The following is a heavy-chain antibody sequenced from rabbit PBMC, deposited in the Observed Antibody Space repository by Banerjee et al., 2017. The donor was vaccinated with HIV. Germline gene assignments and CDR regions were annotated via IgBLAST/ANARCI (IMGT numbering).Heavy chain of an antibody. CDR1: GFSFSSGYY. V-gene: IGHV1S45*01. Sequence: QEQLVESRGGLVKPGASLTLTCTASGFSFSSGYYMCWVRQAPGKGLEWIAYIHTGDGSTFYANWAKGRFTISKISSTTVTLQMTSLTAADTATYFCARGDGGYNWAFNLWGPGTLVTVS. CDR3: ARGDGGYNWAFNL. CDR2: IHTGDGST. D-gene: IGHD1-1*01. J-gene: IGHJ4*01.